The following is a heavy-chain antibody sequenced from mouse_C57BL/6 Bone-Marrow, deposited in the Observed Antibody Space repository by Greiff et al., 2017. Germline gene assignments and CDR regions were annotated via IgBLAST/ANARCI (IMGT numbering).Heavy chain of an antibody. J-gene: IGHJ1*03. CDR1: GYTFTSYW. CDR3: ARERVYYDYDYWYFDV. Sequence: VQLQQPGAELVMPGASVKLSCKASGYTFTSYWMHWVKQRPGQGLEWIGEIDPSDSYTNYNQKFKGKSTLTVDKSSSTAYMQLSSLTSEDSAVYYCARERVYYDYDYWYFDVWGTGTTVTVSS. CDR2: IDPSDSYT. D-gene: IGHD2-4*01. V-gene: IGHV1-69*01.